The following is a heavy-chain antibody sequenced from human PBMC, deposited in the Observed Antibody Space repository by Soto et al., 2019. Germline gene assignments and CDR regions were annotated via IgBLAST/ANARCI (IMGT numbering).Heavy chain of an antibody. J-gene: IGHJ4*02. CDR2: ISGSGGST. Sequence: EVQLLESGGGLVQPGGSLRLSCAASGFTFSSYAMSWVRQAPGKGLEWVSDISGSGGSTYYADSVKGRFTISRDNSKNTLYLQMNSLRAEDTAVYYCAKDLARYCSGGSCYPFDYWGQGTLVTVSS. CDR3: AKDLARYCSGGSCYPFDY. D-gene: IGHD2-15*01. CDR1: GFTFSSYA. V-gene: IGHV3-23*01.